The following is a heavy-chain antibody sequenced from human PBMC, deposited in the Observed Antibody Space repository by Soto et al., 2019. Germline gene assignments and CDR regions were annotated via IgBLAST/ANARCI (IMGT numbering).Heavy chain of an antibody. CDR3: ARVSGGFYYGMDV. J-gene: IGHJ6*02. CDR1: GGSISSSNW. CDR2: IYHSGST. Sequence: QVQLQESGPGLVKPSGTLSLTCAVSGGSISSSNWWSWVRQPPGKGLEWIGEIYHSGSTNYNTSLKSRVTISVAKSKEQFCLKLSSVSAAATAVYYCARVSGGFYYGMDVWGQGTTVTVSS. V-gene: IGHV4-4*02. D-gene: IGHD7-27*01.